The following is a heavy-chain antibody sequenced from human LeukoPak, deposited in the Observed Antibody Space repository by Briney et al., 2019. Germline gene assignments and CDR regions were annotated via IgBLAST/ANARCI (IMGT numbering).Heavy chain of an antibody. D-gene: IGHD3-10*01. Sequence: ASVKVSFKASGGTLSSYAISWVRQAPGQGLEWMGRIIPILGIANYAQKFQGRVTITADKSTSTAYMELSSLRSEDTAVYYCARDAVRGVTDYWGQGTLVTVSS. CDR3: ARDAVRGVTDY. CDR2: IIPILGIA. J-gene: IGHJ4*02. V-gene: IGHV1-69*04. CDR1: GGTLSSYA.